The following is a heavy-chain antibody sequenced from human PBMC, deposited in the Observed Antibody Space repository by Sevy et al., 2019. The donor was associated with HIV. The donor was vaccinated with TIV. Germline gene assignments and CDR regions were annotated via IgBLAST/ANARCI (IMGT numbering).Heavy chain of an antibody. V-gene: IGHV1-69*13. CDR1: GGTFSSYG. J-gene: IGHJ4*02. Sequence: ASVKVSCKASGGTFSSYGISWVRQAPGQGLEWMGGIIPILGTVNYAQKFQGRVTITAYESTKTAYMELSSRRSEDTAVYYCARGGGNGWYYFDYWGQETLVTVSS. D-gene: IGHD6-19*01. CDR2: IIPILGTV. CDR3: ARGGGNGWYYFDY.